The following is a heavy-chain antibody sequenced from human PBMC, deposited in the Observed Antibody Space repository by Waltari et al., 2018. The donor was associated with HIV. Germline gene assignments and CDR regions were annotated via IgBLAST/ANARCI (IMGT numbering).Heavy chain of an antibody. J-gene: IGHJ4*02. CDR1: GGSISSYY. CDR2: IYDSGST. Sequence: QVQLQESGPGLVKPSETLSLTCTVSGGSISSYYWSWIRQPPGKGLEWIGCIYDSGSTKCNPSRKSRVSIAVDTSKNQFSLKRRSVTAADTAVYYCARDKRDGGNHRAYFDYWGQGSLVTVSS. D-gene: IGHD2-15*01. CDR3: ARDKRDGGNHRAYFDY. V-gene: IGHV4-59*01.